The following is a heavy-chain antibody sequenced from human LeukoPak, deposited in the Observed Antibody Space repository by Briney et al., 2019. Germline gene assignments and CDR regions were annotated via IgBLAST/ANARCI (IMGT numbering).Heavy chain of an antibody. CDR3: VRGTSVVLRFLEWLSTSGAFDY. V-gene: IGHV1-46*01. CDR1: GYTFTSYY. D-gene: IGHD3-3*01. CDR2: INPSGGST. Sequence: ASVKVSCKASGYTFTSYYMHWVRQAPGQGLEWMGIINPSGGSTSYAQKFQGRVTMTRDTSTSTVYMELSSLRSEDTAVYYCVRGTSVVLRFLEWLSTSGAFDYWGQGTLVTVSS. J-gene: IGHJ4*02.